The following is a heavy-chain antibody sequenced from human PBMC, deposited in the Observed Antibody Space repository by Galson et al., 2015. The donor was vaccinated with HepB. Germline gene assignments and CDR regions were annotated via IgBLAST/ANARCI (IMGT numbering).Heavy chain of an antibody. CDR1: GFTFSNAW. J-gene: IGHJ4*02. Sequence: SLRLSCAASGFTFSNAWMSWVRQAPGKGLEWVGRIKSKTDGGTTDYAAPVKGRFTISRDDSKNTLYLQMNSLKTEDTAVYYCTTEGLMYGSGSYPFDYWGQGTLVTVSS. CDR2: IKSKTDGGTT. V-gene: IGHV3-15*01. CDR3: TTEGLMYGSGSYPFDY. D-gene: IGHD3-10*01.